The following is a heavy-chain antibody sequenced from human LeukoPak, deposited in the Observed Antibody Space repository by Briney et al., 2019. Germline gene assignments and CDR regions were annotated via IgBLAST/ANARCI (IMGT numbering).Heavy chain of an antibody. Sequence: PGGSLRLSSAASGFTFSSYAMSWVRQAPGKGLEWVSAISGSGGSTYYADSVKGRFTISRDNSKNTLYLQMNSLRAEDTAVYYCAKEGDILTGYPRNWFDPWGQGTLVTVSS. J-gene: IGHJ5*02. D-gene: IGHD3-9*01. CDR2: ISGSGGST. V-gene: IGHV3-23*01. CDR1: GFTFSSYA. CDR3: AKEGDILTGYPRNWFDP.